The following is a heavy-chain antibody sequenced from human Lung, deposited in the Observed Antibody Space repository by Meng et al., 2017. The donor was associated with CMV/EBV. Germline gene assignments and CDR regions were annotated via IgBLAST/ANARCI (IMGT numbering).Heavy chain of an antibody. D-gene: IGHD3-16*01. V-gene: IGHV3-23*01. Sequence: GESLKISCTASGFNFSSHDINWVRQAPGEGLEWVSSISGSSGTPTYADSVTGRFTMSRDASKNTAFLQLRALRPEDTAIYYCLMNMFWGQGALVTVSS. CDR2: ISGSSGTP. J-gene: IGHJ4*02. CDR1: GFNFSSHD. CDR3: LMNMF.